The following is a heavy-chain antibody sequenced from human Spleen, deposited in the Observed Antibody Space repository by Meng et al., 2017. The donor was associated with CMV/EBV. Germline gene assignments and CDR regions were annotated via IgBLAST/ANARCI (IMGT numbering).Heavy chain of an antibody. CDR1: RFTFSSYS. CDR3: AYAPLLWFGGLDY. Sequence: CAASRFTFSSYSMNWVRQAPGKWLECVSSISSSSRYIYYADSVKGRFTISRDNAKNSLYLQMNSLRAEDTAVYYCAYAPLLWFGGLDYWGQGTLVTVSS. D-gene: IGHD3-10*01. J-gene: IGHJ4*02. V-gene: IGHV3-21*01. CDR2: ISSSSRYI.